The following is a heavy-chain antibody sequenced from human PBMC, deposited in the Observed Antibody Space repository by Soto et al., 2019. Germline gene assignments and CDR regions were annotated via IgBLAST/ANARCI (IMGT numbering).Heavy chain of an antibody. CDR2: ISVKNGNT. CDR3: ARDRSTNDY. V-gene: IGHV1-18*01. CDR1: GYTFTHYG. J-gene: IGHJ4*02. Sequence: GASVKVSCKASGYTFTHYGISWVRQAPGQGLEWMGWISVKNGNTDYAQKLQGRVTMTTDTSTSTAYMELQSLRSDDTAMYYCARDRSTNDYWGQGTLVTVSS. D-gene: IGHD6-13*01.